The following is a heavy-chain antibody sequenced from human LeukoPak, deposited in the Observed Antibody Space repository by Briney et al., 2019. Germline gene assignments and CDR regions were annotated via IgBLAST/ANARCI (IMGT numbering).Heavy chain of an antibody. CDR1: GFTFSSYE. J-gene: IGHJ4*02. V-gene: IGHV3-21*01. D-gene: IGHD6-19*01. CDR2: ISGGSSYT. Sequence: GGSLRLSCAASGFTFSSYEMNWVRQAPGKGLEWVSSISGGSSYTFYADSMKGRFTISRDNAKNSLYLQMSSLRAEDTAVYYCASSDWGAYYFDFWGQGTLVTVSS. CDR3: ASSDWGAYYFDF.